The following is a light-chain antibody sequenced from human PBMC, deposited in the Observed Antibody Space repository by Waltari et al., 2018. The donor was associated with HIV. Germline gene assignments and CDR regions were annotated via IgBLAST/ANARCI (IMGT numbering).Light chain of an antibody. CDR1: NLGSKT. J-gene: IGLJ2*01. V-gene: IGLV3-21*01. Sequence: SSVLTQPPSVSVAPGQTARLPFGADNLGSKTLHWYQQKPGQAPLVVSYYVLARPAGIPERCSGSNSGNTATLTINRVEAGDEADYYCQVWDTISDHRVFGGGTKLTVL. CDR2: YVL. CDR3: QVWDTISDHRV.